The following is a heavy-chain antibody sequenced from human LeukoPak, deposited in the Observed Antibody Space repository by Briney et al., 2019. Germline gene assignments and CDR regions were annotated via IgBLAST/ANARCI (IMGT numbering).Heavy chain of an antibody. CDR2: ISYDGSNK. CDR3: AKVPGGYSYGYDAFDI. CDR1: GFTFSSYG. D-gene: IGHD5-18*01. Sequence: PGRSLRLSCAASGFTFSSYGMHWVRQAPGKGLEWVAVISYDGSNKYYADSVKGRFTISRDNSKNTLYLQMNSLRAEDTAVYYCAKVPGGYSYGYDAFDIWGQGTMVTVSS. J-gene: IGHJ3*02. V-gene: IGHV3-30*18.